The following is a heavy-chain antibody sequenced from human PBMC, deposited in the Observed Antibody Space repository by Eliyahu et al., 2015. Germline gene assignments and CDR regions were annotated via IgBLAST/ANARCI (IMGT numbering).Heavy chain of an antibody. CDR3: ARISGGSWKNIALYYYGMDV. Sequence: QVTLKESGPVLVKPTETLTLTCTVSGFXLXNARMXVSWIRXPPGKALEWLAHIFSNDEKSYSTXLKSRLTISKDTSKSQVVLTMTNMDPVDTATYYCARISGGSWKNIALYYYGMDVWGQGTTVTVSS. D-gene: IGHD6-13*01. CDR2: IFSNDEK. J-gene: IGHJ6*02. CDR1: GFXLXNARMX. V-gene: IGHV2-26*01.